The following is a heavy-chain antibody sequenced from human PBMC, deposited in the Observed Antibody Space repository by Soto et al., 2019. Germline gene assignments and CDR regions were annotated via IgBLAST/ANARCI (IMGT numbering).Heavy chain of an antibody. CDR3: AVLESRSGYYYYYYGMDV. V-gene: IGHV4-34*01. Sequence: SETLSLTCAVYGGSFSGYYWSWIRQPPWKGLEWIGEINHSGSTNYNPSLKSRVTISVDTSKNQFSLKLSSVTAAGTAVYYCAVLESRSGYYYYYYGMDVWGQGTTVTVSS. CDR2: INHSGST. J-gene: IGHJ6*02. D-gene: IGHD3-22*01. CDR1: GGSFSGYY.